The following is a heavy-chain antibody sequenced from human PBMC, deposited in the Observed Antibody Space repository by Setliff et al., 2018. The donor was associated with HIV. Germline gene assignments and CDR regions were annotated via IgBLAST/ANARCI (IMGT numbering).Heavy chain of an antibody. D-gene: IGHD3-3*01. Sequence: LSLTCTVSGGSIRATSYYWGWIRQPPGKGLEWIGSIYYSGSTKYNPSLKSRVTISLDMSKNQFSLKLNSVTAADTATYYCARLGYYNFWSGYWTDYWGHGTLVTVS. J-gene: IGHJ4*01. CDR2: IYYSGST. CDR3: ARLGYYNFWSGYWTDY. V-gene: IGHV4-39*01. CDR1: GGSIRATSYY.